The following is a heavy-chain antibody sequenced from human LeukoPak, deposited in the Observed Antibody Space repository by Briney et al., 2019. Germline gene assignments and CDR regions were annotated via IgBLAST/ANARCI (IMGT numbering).Heavy chain of an antibody. Sequence: GGSLRLSCAASGFTLSSYEMNWVRPAPGKGLEWVSYISSSGSTIYYADSVKGRFTISRDNAKNSLYLQMNSLRAEDTAVYYCAREDYGSGSYHIDYWGQGTLVTVSS. D-gene: IGHD3-10*01. CDR2: ISSSGSTI. J-gene: IGHJ4*02. CDR1: GFTLSSYE. V-gene: IGHV3-48*03. CDR3: AREDYGSGSYHIDY.